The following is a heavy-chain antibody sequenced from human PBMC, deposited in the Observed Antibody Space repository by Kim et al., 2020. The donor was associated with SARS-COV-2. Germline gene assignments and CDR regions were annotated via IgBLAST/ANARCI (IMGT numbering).Heavy chain of an antibody. CDR1: GFPFSRYG. V-gene: IGHV3-48*02. D-gene: IGHD3-16*01. J-gene: IGHJ3*02. CDR3: TRDWGGSTDAIDM. CDR2: IGTDTITI. Sequence: GGSLRLSCAISGFPFSRYGMNWVRQAPGKGLEWVSYIGTDTITIYYGDSVKGRFTVSRDNAKNSLFLQMNSVRDEDTAVYYCTRDWGGSTDAIDMWGQGTMVTVSS.